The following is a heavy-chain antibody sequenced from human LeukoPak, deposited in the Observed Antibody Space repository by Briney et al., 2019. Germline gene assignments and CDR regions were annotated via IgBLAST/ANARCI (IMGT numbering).Heavy chain of an antibody. Sequence: ASVKVSCKASGYTFTSYGISWVRQAPGQELEWMGWISAYNGNTKYAQKLQDRVTMTTDTSTNTAYVELRSLRSDDTAVYYCARDPYSYDSSGYYRALDYWGQGTLVTVSS. CDR3: ARDPYSYDSSGYYRALDY. CDR1: GYTFTSYG. CDR2: ISAYNGNT. D-gene: IGHD3-22*01. J-gene: IGHJ4*02. V-gene: IGHV1-18*01.